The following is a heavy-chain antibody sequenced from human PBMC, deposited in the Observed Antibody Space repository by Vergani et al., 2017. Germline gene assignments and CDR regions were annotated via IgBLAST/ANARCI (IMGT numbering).Heavy chain of an antibody. J-gene: IGHJ5*02. CDR3: ARRYCSGGSCYQNWFDP. V-gene: IGHV1-2*02. D-gene: IGHD2-15*01. CDR2: INPNSGGT. Sequence: QVQLVQSGAEVKKPGASVKVSCKASGYTFTGYYMHWVRQAPGQGLEWMGWINPNSGGTNYAQTFQGRVTMTRDTSISTAYMELSSLRSEDTAVYYCARRYCSGGSCYQNWFDPWGQGTLVTVSS. CDR1: GYTFTGYY.